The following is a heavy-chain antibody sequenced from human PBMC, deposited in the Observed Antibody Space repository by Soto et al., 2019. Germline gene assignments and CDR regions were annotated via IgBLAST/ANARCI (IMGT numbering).Heavy chain of an antibody. D-gene: IGHD4-17*01. CDR2: VYNRGST. Sequence: QVQMEESGPGLVKPSQTLSLTCAVSGGSLDSDDHYWNWIRQSPGRVLEWIGYVYNRGSTYYNPALQRRLTMSVDTARSQLSLSLAAVTAADTDVYFCARGMSTLRASTPFDVWGQGAKVFVSS. CDR3: ARGMSTLRASTPFDV. J-gene: IGHJ3*01. V-gene: IGHV4-30-4*01. CDR1: GGSLDSDDHY.